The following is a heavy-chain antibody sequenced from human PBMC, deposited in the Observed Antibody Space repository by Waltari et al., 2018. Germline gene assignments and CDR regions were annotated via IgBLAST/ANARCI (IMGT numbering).Heavy chain of an antibody. CDR1: GFTFSSYA. V-gene: IGHV3-30*07. J-gene: IGHJ4*02. D-gene: IGHD4-17*01. CDR3: ARDFYGDLDY. CDR2: ISYDGSNK. Sequence: QVQLVESGGGVVQPGRSLRLPCAASGFTFSSYALHWVRQAPGKGLEWVAVISYDGSNKYYADSVKGRFTISRDNAKNTLYLQMNSLRAEDTAVYYCARDFYGDLDYWGQGTLVTVSS.